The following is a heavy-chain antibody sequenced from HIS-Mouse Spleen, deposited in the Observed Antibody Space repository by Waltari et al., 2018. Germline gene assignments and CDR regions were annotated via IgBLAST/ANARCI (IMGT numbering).Heavy chain of an antibody. CDR3: TRVGVAYHDSSGDDAFDI. CDR1: GFTFGDYA. Sequence: EVQLVESGGGLVKPGRSLRLSCQASGFTFGDYAMSWFRQAPGKGLEWVGFIRSKAYGGTTEYAASVKGRFTISRDDSKSIAYLQMNSLKTEDTAVYYCTRVGVAYHDSSGDDAFDIWGQGTMVTVSS. D-gene: IGHD3-22*01. J-gene: IGHJ3*02. V-gene: IGHV3-49*05. CDR2: IRSKAYGGTT.